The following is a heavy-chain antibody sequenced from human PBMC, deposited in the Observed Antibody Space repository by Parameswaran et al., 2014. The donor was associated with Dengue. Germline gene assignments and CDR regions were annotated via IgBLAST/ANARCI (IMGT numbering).Heavy chain of an antibody. V-gene: IGHV1-8*01. D-gene: IGHD1-26*01. Sequence: WVRQAPGQGLEWMGWMNPNSGNTGYAQKFQGRVTMTRNTSISTAYMELSSLRSEDTAVYYCARGLGGVFDPWGQGTLVTVSS. CDR2: MNPNSGNT. CDR3: ARGLGGVFDP. J-gene: IGHJ5*02.